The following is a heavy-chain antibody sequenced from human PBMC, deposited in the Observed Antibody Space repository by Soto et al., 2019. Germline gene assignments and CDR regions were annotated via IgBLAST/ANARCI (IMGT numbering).Heavy chain of an antibody. CDR2: IHYSGTT. V-gene: IGHV4-59*01. CDR1: GGSIRSYY. Sequence: SETLSLTCTVSGGSIRSYYWSWIRQPPGKGLEWIANIHYSGTTNYNPSLASRVTLSVDTSKNQFSLKMTSVTAADRAMYFCARYNSYAIDYWGRGTLVTVSS. D-gene: IGHD2-8*01. CDR3: ARYNSYAIDY. J-gene: IGHJ4*02.